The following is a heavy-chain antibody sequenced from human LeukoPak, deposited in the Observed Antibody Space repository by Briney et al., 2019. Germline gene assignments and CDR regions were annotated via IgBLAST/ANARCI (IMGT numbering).Heavy chain of an antibody. J-gene: IGHJ4*02. Sequence: PSETRSLTCAVSGGSISSSIWWSWVRQPPGKGLEWIGEIYHSGSTNYNPSLKSRVTISVDKSKNQFSLKLSSVTAADTAVYYCAREFPPRYYYDSSGSPVGYFDYWGQGTLVTVSS. CDR1: GGSISSSIW. V-gene: IGHV4-4*02. CDR3: AREFPPRYYYDSSGSPVGYFDY. CDR2: IYHSGST. D-gene: IGHD3-22*01.